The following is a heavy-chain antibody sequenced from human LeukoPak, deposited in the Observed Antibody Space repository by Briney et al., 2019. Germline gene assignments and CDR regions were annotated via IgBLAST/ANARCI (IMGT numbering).Heavy chain of an antibody. CDR1: GFTVSSNY. Sequence: AGGSLRLSCAASGFTVSSNYMSWVRQAPGKGLEWVSVIYSGGSTYYADSVKGRFTISRHNSKNTLYLQMNSLRAEDTAVYYCARDWVTGDHRNWGQGTLVTVSS. CDR2: IYSGGST. CDR3: ARDWVTGDHRN. V-gene: IGHV3-53*04. J-gene: IGHJ4*02. D-gene: IGHD7-27*01.